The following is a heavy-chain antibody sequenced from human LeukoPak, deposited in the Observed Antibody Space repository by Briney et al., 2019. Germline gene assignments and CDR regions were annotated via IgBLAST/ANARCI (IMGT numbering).Heavy chain of an antibody. V-gene: IGHV3-23*01. Sequence: GGSLRLSCAASGFTFSSYAMSWVRQAPGKGLEWVSAISGSGGSTYYADSVKGRFTISRDNAKNSLYLQMNSLRAEDTAVYYCARDKSVYYDTSGSRFDYWGQGILVTVSS. D-gene: IGHD3-22*01. CDR1: GFTFSSYA. J-gene: IGHJ4*02. CDR2: ISGSGGST. CDR3: ARDKSVYYDTSGSRFDY.